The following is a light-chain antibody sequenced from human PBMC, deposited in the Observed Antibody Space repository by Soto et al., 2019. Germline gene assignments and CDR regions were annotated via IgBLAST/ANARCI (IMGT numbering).Light chain of an antibody. Sequence: QSALTQHASGSGSPGQSISISGTGTRSDVGGYNYVSWYQQHPGKAPKLIIYEVTNRPSGVSNRFSGSKSGNTASLAIAGLQAEDEADYYCNSYTTTNSWVFRGGTKLTVL. J-gene: IGLJ3*02. CDR1: RSDVGGYNY. CDR2: EVT. CDR3: NSYTTTNSWV. V-gene: IGLV2-14*01.